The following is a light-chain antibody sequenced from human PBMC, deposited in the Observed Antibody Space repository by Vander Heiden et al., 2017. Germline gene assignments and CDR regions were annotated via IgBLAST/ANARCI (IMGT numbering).Light chain of an antibody. CDR1: KLEDKY. CDR2: QVN. CDR3: QVWDTSVI. J-gene: IGLJ2*01. V-gene: IGLV3-1*01. Sequence: SYELTQPPSVSVSPGQTASITCSGDKLEDKYIYWYQQKPSQSPVVVMYQVNKRPSGIPERFAGSKSGNTATLTISGTQTMDEADYYCQVWDTSVIFGGGTKLTVL.